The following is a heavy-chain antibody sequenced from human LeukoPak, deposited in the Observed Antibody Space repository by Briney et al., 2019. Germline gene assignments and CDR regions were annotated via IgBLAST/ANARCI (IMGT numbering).Heavy chain of an antibody. CDR3: ARDRPGGYSYGFDY. CDR2: ISSSSSYI. Sequence: PGGSLRLSCAASGFTFSSYSMNWVRQAPGKGLEWVSSISSSSSYIYYADSVKGRFTISRDNAKNSLYLQMNSLRAEDTAVYYCARDRPGGYSYGFDYWGQGTLVTVSS. D-gene: IGHD5-18*01. CDR1: GFTFSSYS. J-gene: IGHJ4*02. V-gene: IGHV3-21*01.